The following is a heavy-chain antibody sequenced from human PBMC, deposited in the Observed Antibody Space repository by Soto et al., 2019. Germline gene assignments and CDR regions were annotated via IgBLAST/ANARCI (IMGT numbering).Heavy chain of an antibody. D-gene: IGHD3-9*01. V-gene: IGHV4-34*01. J-gene: IGHJ6*02. CDR1: GGSFSGYY. Sequence: XXTLSLPFAVYGGSFSGYYWGWIRQPPGKGLEWIGEINHSGSTNYNPSLKSRVTISVDTSKNQFSLKLSSVTAADTDVYYCARGGFYDILTGYLYGMDVWGQGTTVTVSS. CDR3: ARGGFYDILTGYLYGMDV. CDR2: INHSGST.